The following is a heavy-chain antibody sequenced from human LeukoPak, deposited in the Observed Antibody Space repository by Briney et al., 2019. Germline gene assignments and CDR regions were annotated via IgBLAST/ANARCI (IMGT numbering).Heavy chain of an antibody. V-gene: IGHV3-30-3*01. Sequence: GRSLRLSCAASGFTFSSYAMHWVRQAPGKGLEWVAVISYDGSNKYYADSVKGRFTISRDNSKNTLYLQMNSLRAEDTAVYYCAKAYSGSGSFLYYYYYMDVWGKGTTVTVSS. CDR1: GFTFSSYA. CDR2: ISYDGSNK. J-gene: IGHJ6*03. D-gene: IGHD3-10*01. CDR3: AKAYSGSGSFLYYYYYMDV.